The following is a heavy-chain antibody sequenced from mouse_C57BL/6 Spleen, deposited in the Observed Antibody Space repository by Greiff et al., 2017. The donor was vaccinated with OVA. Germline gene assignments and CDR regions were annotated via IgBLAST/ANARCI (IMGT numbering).Heavy chain of an antibody. CDR3: ARKDYYGSSYEYFDV. V-gene: IGHV5-6*02. Sequence: DVKLVESGGDLVKPGGSLKLSCAASGFTFSSYGMSWVRQTPDKRLEWVATISSGGSYTYYPDSVKGRFTISRDNAKNTLYLQMSSLKSEDTAMYYCARKDYYGSSYEYFDVWGTGTTVTVSS. CDR2: ISSGGSYT. CDR1: GFTFSSYG. J-gene: IGHJ1*03. D-gene: IGHD1-1*01.